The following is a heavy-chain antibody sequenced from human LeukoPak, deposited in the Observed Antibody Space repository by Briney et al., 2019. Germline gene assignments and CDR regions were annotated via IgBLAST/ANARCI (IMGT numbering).Heavy chain of an antibody. CDR3: ATTSRDFLSGFDY. CDR2: IYYTGTT. Sequence: SETLSLTCTVSGDSISRYYWSWIRQPPGKGLEWIGYIYYTGTTNYNPSLMSRVTITVDTSKNQFSLRLSSVTAADTAVYYCATTSRDFLSGFDYWGQGTLVTVSS. J-gene: IGHJ4*02. CDR1: GDSISRYY. V-gene: IGHV4-59*01. D-gene: IGHD3-3*01.